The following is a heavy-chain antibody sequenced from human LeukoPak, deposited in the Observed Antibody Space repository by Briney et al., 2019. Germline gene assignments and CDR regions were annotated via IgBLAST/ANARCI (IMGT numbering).Heavy chain of an antibody. D-gene: IGHD3-3*01. Sequence: PGGSLRLSCAASGFIFSSYWMHWFRQGPGKGLVWVSRISTDGSSTSYADSVKGRFTISRDNAKNTLYLQMDSLRAKDSAVYYCARVRSGTWNGYEYWGQGTLVTVSS. CDR2: ISTDGSST. CDR3: ARVRSGTWNGYEY. CDR1: GFIFSSYW. J-gene: IGHJ4*02. V-gene: IGHV3-74*01.